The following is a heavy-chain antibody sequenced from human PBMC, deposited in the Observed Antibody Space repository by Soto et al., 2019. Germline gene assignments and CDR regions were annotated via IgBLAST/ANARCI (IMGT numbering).Heavy chain of an antibody. V-gene: IGHV4-38-2*01. Sequence: SETLSLTCAVSGYSISSGYYWGWLRQPPGKGLEWIGSNYHGGSTYYNPSLNSPVTLLIDMTNNHVSLILNSVTAADTAVYYCARVGPWVPYYYDSSPYTFENWFDPWGQGTLVTVSS. CDR1: GYSISSGYY. CDR2: NYHGGST. CDR3: ARVGPWVPYYYDSSPYTFENWFDP. D-gene: IGHD3-22*01. J-gene: IGHJ5*02.